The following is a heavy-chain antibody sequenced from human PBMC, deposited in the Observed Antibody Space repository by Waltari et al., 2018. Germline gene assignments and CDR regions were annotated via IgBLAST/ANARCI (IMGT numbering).Heavy chain of an antibody. J-gene: IGHJ1*01. CDR1: GYSISSGYY. CDR3: ARSPDIKYFQH. D-gene: IGHD2-15*01. CDR2: IYHSGST. Sequence: QVQLQESGPGLVKPSETLSLTCTVSGYSISSGYYWGWIRQPPGKGLEWIGSIYHSGSTYYNPSLKSRVTISVDTSKNQFSLKLSSVTAADTAVYYCARSPDIKYFQHWGQGTLVTVSS. V-gene: IGHV4-38-2*02.